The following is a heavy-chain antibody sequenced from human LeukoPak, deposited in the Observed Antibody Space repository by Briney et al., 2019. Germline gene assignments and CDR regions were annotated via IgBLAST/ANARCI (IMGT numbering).Heavy chain of an antibody. CDR2: ISAYNGNT. CDR3: ERDLHERVVAALY. Sequence: ASVNVSCKASGYTFTSYGISWVRQAPGQGLEWMGWISAYNGNTNYAQKLQGRVTMTTDTPTSTAYMELRSLRSDDTAVYYCERDLHERVVAALYWGQGTLVTVSS. CDR1: GYTFTSYG. V-gene: IGHV1-18*01. D-gene: IGHD2-15*01. J-gene: IGHJ4*02.